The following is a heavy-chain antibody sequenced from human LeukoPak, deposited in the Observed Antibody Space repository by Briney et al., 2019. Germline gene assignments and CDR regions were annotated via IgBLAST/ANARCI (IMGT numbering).Heavy chain of an antibody. CDR3: ARPISGWYEMDV. D-gene: IGHD6-19*01. Sequence: AETLSLTCTLSGYSISSGYYWGWIRQPPGKGLEWIGSIYHSGSTYYNPSLKSRVTISVDTSKNQFSLKLSSVTAADPAVSYCARPISGWYEMDVWGKGTTVTVSS. J-gene: IGHJ6*04. CDR2: IYHSGST. V-gene: IGHV4-38-2*02. CDR1: GYSISSGYY.